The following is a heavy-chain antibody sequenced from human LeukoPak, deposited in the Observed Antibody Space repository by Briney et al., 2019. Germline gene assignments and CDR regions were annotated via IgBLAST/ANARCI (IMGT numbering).Heavy chain of an antibody. V-gene: IGHV3-7*01. Sequence: GGSLRLSCTASGFTFSNFWMGWVCQAPGKGLGWVANIKQDETEKFYLGSVKGRFTISRDNAKNSLYLQMNSLRVEDTATYYCVRGQGGPAEWGQGTLVTVSS. CDR3: VRGQGGPAE. CDR1: GFTFSNFW. D-gene: IGHD1-26*01. CDR2: IKQDETEK. J-gene: IGHJ4*02.